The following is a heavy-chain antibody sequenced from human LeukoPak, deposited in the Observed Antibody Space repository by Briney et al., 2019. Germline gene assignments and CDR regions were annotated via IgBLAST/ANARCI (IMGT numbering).Heavy chain of an antibody. Sequence: GRSLRLSCAASGFTFSSYGMHWVRQAPGKGLEWVAVISYDGSNKYYADSVKGRFTISRDNSKNTLHLQMNSLRAEDTAVYYCAKDECSSTSCYLHQFDYWGQGTLVTVSS. CDR1: GFTFSSYG. V-gene: IGHV3-30*18. J-gene: IGHJ4*02. CDR3: AKDECSSTSCYLHQFDY. CDR2: ISYDGSNK. D-gene: IGHD2-2*01.